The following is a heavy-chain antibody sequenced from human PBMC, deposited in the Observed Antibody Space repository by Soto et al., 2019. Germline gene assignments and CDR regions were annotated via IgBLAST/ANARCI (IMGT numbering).Heavy chain of an antibody. Sequence: QVQLVPSGAAVKKPGASVRVSCQASGSTFTSYALPWVRQAPGHRLEWMGGINAGNGNTKYSQKFQGRGTITRDTPASTAYMELSSLRAEDTAGYYCARYNIAAAGPADYWGQGTLVTVAS. CDR1: GSTFTSYA. J-gene: IGHJ4*02. V-gene: IGHV1-3*01. D-gene: IGHD6-13*01. CDR3: ARYNIAAAGPADY. CDR2: INAGNGNT.